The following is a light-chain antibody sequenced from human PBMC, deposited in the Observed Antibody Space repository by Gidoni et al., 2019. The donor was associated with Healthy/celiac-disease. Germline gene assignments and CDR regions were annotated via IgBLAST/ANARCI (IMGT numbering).Light chain of an antibody. Sequence: DIQMTHSPSTLSASVGDRVTITCRASQSISSWLAWYQQKPGKAPTLLIYDASSLESGVPSRFSGSGSGTEFTLTISSLQPDDFATYYCQQYNSYPDTFGPGTKVDIK. CDR1: QSISSW. CDR2: DAS. J-gene: IGKJ3*01. V-gene: IGKV1-5*01. CDR3: QQYNSYPDT.